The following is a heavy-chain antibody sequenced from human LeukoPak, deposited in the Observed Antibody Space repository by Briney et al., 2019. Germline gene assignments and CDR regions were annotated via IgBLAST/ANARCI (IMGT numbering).Heavy chain of an antibody. D-gene: IGHD3-10*01. Sequence: SETLSLTCTVSGGSISSYYWSWIRQPPGKGLEWIGYIYYSGSTNYNPSLKSRVTISVDRSKNQFSLKLSSVTASDTAVYYCARVEEGYGSGRRENYYYYYMDVWGKGTTVTISS. CDR2: IYYSGST. CDR1: GGSISSYY. V-gene: IGHV4-59*01. CDR3: ARVEEGYGSGRRENYYYYYMDV. J-gene: IGHJ6*03.